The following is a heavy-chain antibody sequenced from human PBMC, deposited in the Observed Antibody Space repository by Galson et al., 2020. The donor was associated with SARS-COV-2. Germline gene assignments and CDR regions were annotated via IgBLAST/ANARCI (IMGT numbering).Heavy chain of an antibody. CDR1: GFTFSRYA. Sequence: RGSLRLSCAGSGFTFSRYAMSWVRQVPGKDLEWVSSVTAGGSITYHADTVKGRFTISRDNSKNTLYLQMNSLRVEDTALYYCAKDQGNDYGDQLDYWGQGTLVSVSS. D-gene: IGHD4-17*01. J-gene: IGHJ4*02. CDR2: VTAGGSIT. CDR3: AKDQGNDYGDQLDY. V-gene: IGHV3-23*01.